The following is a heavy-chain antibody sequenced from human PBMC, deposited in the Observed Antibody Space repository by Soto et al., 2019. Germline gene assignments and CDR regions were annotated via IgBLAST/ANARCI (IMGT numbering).Heavy chain of an antibody. J-gene: IGHJ3*02. CDR2: IIPILGIA. Sequence: VQLVQSGAEVKKPGSSVKVSCKASGGTFSSYTISWVRQAPGQGLEWMGRIIPILGIANYAQNFQGRVTITADKSTSTAYMELSSLRSEDTAVYYCARGIGYCSSTSCNPGAFDIWGQGTMVTVSS. D-gene: IGHD2-2*01. CDR3: ARGIGYCSSTSCNPGAFDI. CDR1: GGTFSSYT. V-gene: IGHV1-69*02.